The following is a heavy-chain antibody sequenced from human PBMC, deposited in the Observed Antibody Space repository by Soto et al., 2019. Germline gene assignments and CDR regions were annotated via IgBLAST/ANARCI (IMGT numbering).Heavy chain of an antibody. CDR2: IKSKTDGGTT. J-gene: IGHJ4*02. V-gene: IGHV3-15*01. D-gene: IGHD3-10*01. CDR1: VFTFSNAW. Sequence: LRLSCAASVFTFSNAWMSWVRQAPGKGLEWVGRIKSKTDGGTTDYAAPVKGRFTISRDDSKNTLYLQMNSLKTEDTAVYYCTTEQYYYGSGSYSDYFDYWGQGTLVTVSS. CDR3: TTEQYYYGSGSYSDYFDY.